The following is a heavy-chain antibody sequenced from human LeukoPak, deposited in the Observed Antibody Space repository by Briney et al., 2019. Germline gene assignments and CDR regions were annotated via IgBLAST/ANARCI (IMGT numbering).Heavy chain of an antibody. CDR1: GFTFSSYW. D-gene: IGHD6-19*01. CDR2: INSDGSST. Sequence: RGSLRLSCAASGFTFSSYWMHWVRQAPGKGLVWVSRINSDGSSTSYADSVKGRFTISRDNAKNTLYLQMNSLRAEDTAVYYCARAGQWLVPDSWGQGTLVTVSS. V-gene: IGHV3-74*01. J-gene: IGHJ4*02. CDR3: ARAGQWLVPDS.